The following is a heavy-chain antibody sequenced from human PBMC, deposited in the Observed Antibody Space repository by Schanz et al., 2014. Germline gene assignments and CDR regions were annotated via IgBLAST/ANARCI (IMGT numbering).Heavy chain of an antibody. J-gene: IGHJ4*02. D-gene: IGHD3-10*01. CDR1: GFTFTNYA. Sequence: EVQLLESGGGLVQPGGSLRLSCAASGFTFTNYAMTWVRQAPGKGLEWVSTLSGSGAGTFYADSVKGRFTISRDNAENTLYLQMNSLRAEDTALYYCAKDGIMVQGVIWERYFDSWGQGTLVTVSS. CDR2: LSGSGAGT. V-gene: IGHV3-23*01. CDR3: AKDGIMVQGVIWERYFDS.